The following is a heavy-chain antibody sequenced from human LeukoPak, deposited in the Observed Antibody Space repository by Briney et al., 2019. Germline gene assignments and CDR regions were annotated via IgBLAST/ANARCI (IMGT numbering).Heavy chain of an antibody. J-gene: IGHJ4*02. D-gene: IGHD3-10*01. CDR3: VREVIGLDY. CDR1: GFTFSSYS. CDR2: ISSSSSTI. V-gene: IGHV3-48*01. Sequence: GGSLKLSCAASGFTFSSYSMNWVRQAPGKGLEWVSYISSSSSTIQYADSVRGRFTISRDNAKNSLFLQMDSLRAEDTAVYYCVREVIGLDYWGQGTLVTVSS.